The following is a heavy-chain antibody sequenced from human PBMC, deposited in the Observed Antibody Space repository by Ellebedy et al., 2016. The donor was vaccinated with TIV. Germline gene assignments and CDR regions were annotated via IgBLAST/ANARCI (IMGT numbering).Heavy chain of an antibody. CDR1: GFTFKNFG. CDR2: ISYDGSKK. J-gene: IGHJ3*02. D-gene: IGHD6-13*01. CDR3: AKDLWASSSWLGYDAFDI. Sequence: ASGFTFKNFGMHWVRQAPGKGLEWVAVISYDGSKKYYGDSVKGRFTISRDNSKNTLYLQMNSLSPEDTAVYYCAKDLWASSSWLGYDAFDIWGQGTKVTVSS. V-gene: IGHV3-30*18.